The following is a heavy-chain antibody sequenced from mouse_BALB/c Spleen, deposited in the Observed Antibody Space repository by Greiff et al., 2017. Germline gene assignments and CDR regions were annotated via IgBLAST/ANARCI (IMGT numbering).Heavy chain of an antibody. Sequence: VQLVESGAELARPGASVKLSCKASGYTFTSYWMQWVKQRPGQGLEWIGAIYPGDGDTRYTQKFKGKATLTADKSSSTAYMQLSSLTSEDSAVYYCARWNDYDYWGQGTTLTVSS. CDR3: ARWNDYDY. J-gene: IGHJ2*01. CDR1: GYTFTSYW. V-gene: IGHV1-87*01. D-gene: IGHD2-4*01. CDR2: IYPGDGDT.